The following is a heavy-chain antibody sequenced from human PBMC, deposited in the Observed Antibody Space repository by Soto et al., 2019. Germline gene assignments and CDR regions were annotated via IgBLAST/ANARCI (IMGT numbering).Heavy chain of an antibody. CDR1: GFTFSSYS. Sequence: GGSLRLSCAASGFTFSSYSMNWVRQAPGKGLEWVSSISSSSSYIYYADSVKGRFTISRDNAKNSLYLQMNSLRAEDTAVYYCARGRAYYDSSGFDPWGQGPLVTVSS. V-gene: IGHV3-21*01. J-gene: IGHJ5*02. CDR2: ISSSSSYI. CDR3: ARGRAYYDSSGFDP. D-gene: IGHD3-22*01.